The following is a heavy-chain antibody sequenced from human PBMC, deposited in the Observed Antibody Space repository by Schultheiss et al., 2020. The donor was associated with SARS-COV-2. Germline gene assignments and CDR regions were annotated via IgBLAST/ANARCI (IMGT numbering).Heavy chain of an antibody. J-gene: IGHJ6*02. Sequence: ASVKVSCKASGYTFTSYAMHWVRQAPGQRLEWMGWINAGNGNTKYSQKFQGRVTITRDTSASTAYMELSSLRSEDTAVYYCSSSGSDYGDYVHDIWGQGTTVTVSS. CDR3: SSSGSDYGDYVHDI. CDR2: INAGNGNT. V-gene: IGHV1-3*01. D-gene: IGHD4-17*01. CDR1: GYTFTSYA.